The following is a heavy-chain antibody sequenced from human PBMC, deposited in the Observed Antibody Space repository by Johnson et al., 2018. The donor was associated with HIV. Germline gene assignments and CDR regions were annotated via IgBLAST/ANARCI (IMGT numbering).Heavy chain of an antibody. J-gene: IGHJ3*02. CDR3: ARIPGSGWEHDAFDI. CDR1: GFTFSDYY. Sequence: QVQLVESGEGLVKPGGSLRLSCAASGFTFSDYYMTWIRQAPGKGLEWVSYISSSGTTIYYADSVKGRFTISRDKAKNSLYLQMNSLRVEDTAVYYCARIPGSGWEHDAFDIWGQGTMVTVSS. CDR2: ISSSGTTI. V-gene: IGHV3-11*04. D-gene: IGHD6-19*01.